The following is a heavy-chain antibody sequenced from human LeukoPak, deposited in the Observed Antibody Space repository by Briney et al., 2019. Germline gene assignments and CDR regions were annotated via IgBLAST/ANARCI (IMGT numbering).Heavy chain of an antibody. J-gene: IGHJ6*02. CDR1: GGSISSGDYY. D-gene: IGHD3-10*01. V-gene: IGHV4-30-4*01. Sequence: PSETLSLTCTVSGGSISSGDYYWSWIRQPPGKGLEWIGYIYYSGSTYYNPSLKSRVTISVDTSKNQFSLKLSSVTAADTAVYYCARDQPLRAYYGSGSYSHYYYYGMDVWGQGTTVTVSS. CDR2: IYYSGST. CDR3: ARDQPLRAYYGSGSYSHYYYYGMDV.